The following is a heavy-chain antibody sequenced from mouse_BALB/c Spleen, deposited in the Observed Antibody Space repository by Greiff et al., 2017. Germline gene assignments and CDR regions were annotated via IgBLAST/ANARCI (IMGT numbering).Heavy chain of an antibody. J-gene: IGHJ3*01. D-gene: IGHD2-4*01. CDR1: GYTFTSYD. CDR3: ARAPSTMITEGFAY. CDR2: IFPGDGST. Sequence: VQLQQSGAELVKPGASVKLSCKASGYTFTSYDINWVRQRPEQGLEWIGWIFPGDGSTKYNEKFKGKATLTTDKSSSTAYMQRSRLTSEDSAVYFCARAPSTMITEGFAYWGQGTLVTVSA. V-gene: IGHV1S56*01.